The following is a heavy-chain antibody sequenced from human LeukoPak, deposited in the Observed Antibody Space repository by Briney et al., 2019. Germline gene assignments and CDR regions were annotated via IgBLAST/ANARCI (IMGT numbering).Heavy chain of an antibody. J-gene: IGHJ5*02. CDR1: GYTLTELS. V-gene: IGHV1-24*01. CDR2: FDPEDGET. Sequence: ASVKVSCKVSGYTLTELSMHWVRQAPGKGLEWMGGFDPEDGETIYAQKFQGRVTMTEDTSTDTAYMELSSLRSEDTAVYYCATMEQHGSWFDHWGQGTLVTVSS. CDR3: ATMEQHGSWFDH. D-gene: IGHD6-13*01.